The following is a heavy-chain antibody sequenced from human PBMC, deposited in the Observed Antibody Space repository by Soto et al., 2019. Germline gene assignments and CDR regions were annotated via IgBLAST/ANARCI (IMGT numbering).Heavy chain of an antibody. J-gene: IGHJ6*02. CDR2: IYYSGST. D-gene: IGHD3-16*02. V-gene: IGHV4-31*03. CDR1: GGSISSGGYY. CDR3: ARAPYDYVWGSYRPHYYYGMDV. Sequence: SETLSLTCTVSGGSISSGGYYWSWIRQHPGKGLEWIGYIYYSGSTYYNPSLKSRVTISVDTSKNQFSLKLSSVTAADTAVYYCARAPYDYVWGSYRPHYYYGMDVWGQGTTVTVSS.